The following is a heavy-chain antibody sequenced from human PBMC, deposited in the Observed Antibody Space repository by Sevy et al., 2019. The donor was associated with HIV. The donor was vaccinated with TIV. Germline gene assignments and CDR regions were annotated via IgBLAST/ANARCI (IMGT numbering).Heavy chain of an antibody. CDR1: GFTFSSYW. J-gene: IGHJ4*02. CDR2: IKQDGSEK. D-gene: IGHD2-2*01. Sequence: GGSLRLSCAASGFTFSSYWMSWVRQAPGKGLEWVANIKQDGSEKYYVDSVKGRFTISRDNAKNSLYLQMNSPRAEDTAVYYCARKHCSSTSCPSHFDYWGQGTLVTVSS. V-gene: IGHV3-7*01. CDR3: ARKHCSSTSCPSHFDY.